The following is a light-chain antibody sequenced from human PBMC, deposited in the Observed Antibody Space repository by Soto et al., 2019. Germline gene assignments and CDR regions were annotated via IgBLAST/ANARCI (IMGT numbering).Light chain of an antibody. CDR2: VAA. V-gene: IGKV3-20*01. J-gene: IGKJ1*01. CDR1: QSVNADY. Sequence: EIVLTQSPGTLSLSPGERATLSCRASQSVNADYLAWYQQRPGQAPRLLIYVAAYRAPGIPDRFSGSGSETDFTLAIDRLEPEDSAVYYCQQYGGSPTFGQGTKLEIK. CDR3: QQYGGSPT.